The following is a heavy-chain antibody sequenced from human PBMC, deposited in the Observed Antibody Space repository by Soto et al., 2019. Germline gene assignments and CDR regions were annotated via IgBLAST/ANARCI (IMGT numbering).Heavy chain of an antibody. CDR1: GYTFTSYA. CDR2: INAGNGNT. CDR3: ARAYSIAAAVPARDAFDI. J-gene: IGHJ3*02. Sequence: GASVKVSCKASGYTFTSYAMHWVRQAPGQRLEWMGWINAGNGNTKYSQKFQGRVTITRDTSASTAYMELSSLRSEDTAVYYCARAYSIAAAVPARDAFDIWGRGTMVTGSS. D-gene: IGHD6-13*01. V-gene: IGHV1-3*01.